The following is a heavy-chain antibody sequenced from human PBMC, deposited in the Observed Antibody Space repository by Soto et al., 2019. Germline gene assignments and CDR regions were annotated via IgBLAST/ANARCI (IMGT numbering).Heavy chain of an antibody. CDR1: GVSISSGNW. J-gene: IGHJ4*02. CDR2: IFHDGTA. V-gene: IGHV4-4*02. Sequence: SETLSLTCAVSGVSISSGNWWTWVRQSPQRGLEYIGEIFHDGTANYYPSFERRVAISVDTSKNQFSLKLTSVTAADTAIYFCARLVYDTRLNYMYFDFWGREPWSPSPQ. D-gene: IGHD3-10*01. CDR3: ARLVYDTRLNYMYFDF.